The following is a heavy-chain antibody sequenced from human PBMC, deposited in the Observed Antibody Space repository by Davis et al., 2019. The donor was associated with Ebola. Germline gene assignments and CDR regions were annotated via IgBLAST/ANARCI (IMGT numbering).Heavy chain of an antibody. D-gene: IGHD3-3*01. V-gene: IGHV1-69*04. CDR1: GCTFSSYA. CDR3: ARVGYDFWSGSEYFDY. J-gene: IGHJ4*02. CDR2: IIPILGIA. Sequence: AASVKVSCKASGCTFSSYAISWVRQAPGQGLEWMGRIIPILGIANYAQKLQGRVTMTTDTSTSTAYMELRSLRSDDTAVYYCARVGYDFWSGSEYFDYWGQGTLVTVSS.